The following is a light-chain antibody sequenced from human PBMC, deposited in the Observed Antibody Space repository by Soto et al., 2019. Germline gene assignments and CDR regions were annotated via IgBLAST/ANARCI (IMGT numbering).Light chain of an antibody. V-gene: IGKV1-39*01. CDR1: QTISTY. J-gene: IGKJ2*01. CDR3: QKSSSIPYT. Sequence: DIPMTQSPSSLSASVEDRVTITCRASQTISTYLNWYQQNPGKAPKLLIYAASNLQNGVPSRFSGSGSGTDFTLTISSLQPEDFATYYCQKSSSIPYTFGQGTKLEIK. CDR2: AAS.